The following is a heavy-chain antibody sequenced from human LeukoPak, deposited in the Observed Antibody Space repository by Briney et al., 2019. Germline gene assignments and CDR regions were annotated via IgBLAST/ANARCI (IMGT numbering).Heavy chain of an antibody. CDR3: AKLKRVGIAPFDD. Sequence: PGGSLRLSCAASGFTFSHFAMXXVXQAXGXGXXXVXTISGSGNKTYDADSVKGRFXISRDNSKXTLYLQMTGLRAEDTAVYYCAKLKRVGIAPFDDWGQGTLVTVSS. D-gene: IGHD3-10*01. V-gene: IGHV3-23*01. J-gene: IGHJ4*02. CDR1: GFTFSHFA. CDR2: ISGSGNKT.